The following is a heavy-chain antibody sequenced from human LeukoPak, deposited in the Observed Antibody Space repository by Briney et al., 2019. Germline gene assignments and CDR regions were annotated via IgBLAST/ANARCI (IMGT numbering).Heavy chain of an antibody. CDR1: GFTFSSYA. V-gene: IGHV3-23*01. CDR3: AKAGFYSSSWYSDY. Sequence: PGGSLRLSCAASGFTFSSYAMRWVRQAPGKGLEWVSAIGGSGGSTYDADSVKGRFTISRDNSKNTLYLQMNSLRAEDTAVYYCAKAGFYSSSWYSDYWGQGTLVTASS. CDR2: IGGSGGST. D-gene: IGHD6-13*01. J-gene: IGHJ4*02.